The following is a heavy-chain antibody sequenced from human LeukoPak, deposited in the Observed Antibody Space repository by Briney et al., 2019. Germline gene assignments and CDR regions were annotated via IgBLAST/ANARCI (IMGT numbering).Heavy chain of an antibody. D-gene: IGHD4-17*01. CDR3: ARRDYYGDYGPFNY. Sequence: PSETLSLTCTVSGGSISSSSYYWGWIRQPPGKGLEWIGSIYYSGSTYYNPSLKSRVTISVDTSKNQFSLKLGSVTAADTAVYYCARRDYYGDYGPFNYWGQGTLVTVSS. CDR1: GGSISSSSYY. V-gene: IGHV4-39*01. J-gene: IGHJ4*02. CDR2: IYYSGST.